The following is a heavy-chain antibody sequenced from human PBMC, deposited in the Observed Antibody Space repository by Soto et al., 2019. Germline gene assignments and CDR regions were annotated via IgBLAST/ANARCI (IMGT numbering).Heavy chain of an antibody. J-gene: IGHJ5*02. D-gene: IGHD6-6*01. CDR3: AKSDSSIAARPDWFDP. CDR2: IYYSGST. CDR1: GGSISSGGYY. Sequence: PSDTLSLTCTVSGGSISSGGYYWSWIRQHPGKGLEWIGYIYYSGSTYYNPSLKSRVTISVDTSKNQFSLKLSSVTAADTAVYYCAKSDSSIAARPDWFDPWAQGTLVTVSS. V-gene: IGHV4-31*03.